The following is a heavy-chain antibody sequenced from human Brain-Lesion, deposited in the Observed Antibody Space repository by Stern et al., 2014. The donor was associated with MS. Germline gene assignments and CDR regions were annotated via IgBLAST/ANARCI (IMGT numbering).Heavy chain of an antibody. Sequence: QVQLVESGPGLVKPSETLSLTCTVAGGSVSSTSYAWAWIRQPPGKGLEGIGTIYYSGNTYYSPSLKSRPTLSLDTSKNQFSLQLRFVTAADTAVYYCAGEEDIRYCSGGSCTGNWFDPWGQGTLVTVSS. D-gene: IGHD2-15*01. V-gene: IGHV4-39*01. J-gene: IGHJ5*02. CDR3: AGEEDIRYCSGGSCTGNWFDP. CDR1: GGSVSSTSYA. CDR2: IYYSGNT.